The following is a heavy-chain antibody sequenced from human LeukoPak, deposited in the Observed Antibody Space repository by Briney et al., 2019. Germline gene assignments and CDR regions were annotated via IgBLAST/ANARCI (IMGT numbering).Heavy chain of an antibody. J-gene: IGHJ4*02. CDR3: ARDFMVRGVIIRGFDY. V-gene: IGHV4-4*07. Sequence: SETLSLTCTVSGGSISSYYWSWIQQPAGKGLEWIGRIYTSGSTNYNPSLKSRVTMSVDTSKNQFSLKLSSVTAADTAVYYCARDFMVRGVIIRGFDYWGQGTLVTVSS. D-gene: IGHD3-10*01. CDR2: IYTSGST. CDR1: GGSISSYY.